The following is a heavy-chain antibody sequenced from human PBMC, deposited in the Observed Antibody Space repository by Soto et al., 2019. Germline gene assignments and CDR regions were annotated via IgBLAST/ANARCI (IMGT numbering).Heavy chain of an antibody. CDR3: ARTGYLSVVRTWFDP. D-gene: IGHD2-15*01. V-gene: IGHV6-1*01. CDR2: TFYRSEWHY. CDR1: GDSVSSNNAV. Sequence: PSQTLSLTCAISGDSVSSNNAVWNWIRQSPSRGLEWLGRTFYRSEWHYDYAVSVRSRITVNPDTSKNQFSLQLNSVTPEDTAVYYCARTGYLSVVRTWFDPWGQGTLVTVSS. J-gene: IGHJ5*02.